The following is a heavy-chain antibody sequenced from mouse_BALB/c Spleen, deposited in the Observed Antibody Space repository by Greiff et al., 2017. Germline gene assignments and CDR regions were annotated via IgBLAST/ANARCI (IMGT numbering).Heavy chain of an antibody. V-gene: IGHV1-87*01. CDR2: IYPGDGDT. J-gene: IGHJ4*01. Sequence: QVQLKESGAELARPGASVKLSCKASGYTFTSYWMQWVKQRPGQGLEWIGAIYPGDGDTRYTQKFKGKATLTADKSSSTAYMQLSSLASEDSAVYYCARRSITLYAMDYWGQGTSVTVSS. CDR3: ARRSITLYAMDY. CDR1: GYTFTSYW. D-gene: IGHD1-2*01.